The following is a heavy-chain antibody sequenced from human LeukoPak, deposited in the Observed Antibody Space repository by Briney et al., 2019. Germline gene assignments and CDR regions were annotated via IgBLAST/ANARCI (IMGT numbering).Heavy chain of an antibody. J-gene: IGHJ4*02. V-gene: IGHV4-34*01. CDR1: GGSFSGYY. CDR3: ARGFPMTYYYGSGSYYNRYYFDY. D-gene: IGHD3-10*01. CDR2: INHSGST. Sequence: SETLSLTCAVYGGSFSGYYWSWIRQPPGKGLEWIGEINHSGSTNYNPSLKSRVTISVDTSKNQFSLKLSSVTAADTAVYYCARGFPMTYYYGSGSYYNRYYFDYWGRGTLVTVSS.